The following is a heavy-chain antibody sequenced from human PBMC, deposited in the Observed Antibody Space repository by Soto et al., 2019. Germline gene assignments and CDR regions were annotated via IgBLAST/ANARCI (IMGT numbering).Heavy chain of an antibody. CDR3: ARGGVSTVTGDAFDI. CDR2: INHSGST. J-gene: IGHJ3*02. CDR1: GGSFSGYY. V-gene: IGHV4-34*01. D-gene: IGHD4-17*01. Sequence: QVQLQQWGAGLLKPSETLSLTCAVYGGSFSGYYWSWIRQPPGKGLEWIGEINHSGSTNYNPSLKSRVFISVDPSKNQFSRKLSSVTAADRAVYYCARGGVSTVTGDAFDIWGQGTMVTVSS.